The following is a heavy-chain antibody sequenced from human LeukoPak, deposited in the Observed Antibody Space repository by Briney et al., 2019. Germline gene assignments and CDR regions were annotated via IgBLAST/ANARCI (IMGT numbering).Heavy chain of an antibody. Sequence: SSYYWGWIRQPPGKGLEWVAFIQYDGSNKYYTDSVKGRFTISRDNSKNTLYLQMNSLRAEDTAVYYCAQVYSSSWYYVYWGQGTLVTVSS. CDR2: IQYDGSNK. CDR1: SSYY. J-gene: IGHJ4*02. D-gene: IGHD6-13*01. CDR3: AQVYSSSWYYVY. V-gene: IGHV3-30*02.